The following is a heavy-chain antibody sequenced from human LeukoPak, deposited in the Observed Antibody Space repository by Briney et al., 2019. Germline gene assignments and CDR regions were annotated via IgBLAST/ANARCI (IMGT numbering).Heavy chain of an antibody. D-gene: IGHD6-19*01. CDR3: ARAYQTITVAGSFSFYFDY. V-gene: IGHV5-51*01. J-gene: IGHJ4*02. CDR1: GYSFISYW. CDR2: IYPGDSDT. Sequence: GESLKISCKGSGYSFISYWIGWVRQMPGKGLGWMGIIYPGDSDTRYSPSFQGQVTIPADNSISVDYLQWSSLKASDTAMYYCARAYQTITVAGSFSFYFDYWGQGTLVTVSS.